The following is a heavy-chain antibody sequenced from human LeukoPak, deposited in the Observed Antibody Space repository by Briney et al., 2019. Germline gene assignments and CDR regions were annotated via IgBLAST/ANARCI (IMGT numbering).Heavy chain of an antibody. CDR1: GYTFTSYG. V-gene: IGHV1-18*01. CDR3: ARSFLEWLLWGGRWFDP. CDR2: ISAYNGNT. D-gene: IGHD3-3*01. J-gene: IGHJ5*02. Sequence: GASVKVSCKASGYTFTSYGISWVRQAPGQGLEWMGWISAYNGNTNYAQKLQGRVTMTTDTSTSTAYMELRSLRSEDTAVYYCARSFLEWLLWGGRWFDPWGQGTLVTVSS.